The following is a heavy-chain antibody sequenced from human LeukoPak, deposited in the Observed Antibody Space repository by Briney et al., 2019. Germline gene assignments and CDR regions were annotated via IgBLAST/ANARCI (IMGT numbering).Heavy chain of an antibody. Sequence: SETLSLTCTVSGGSMSSYYWSWMRQSPGKGLEWIGYIYYSGTTNYNPSLKSRVTISVDTSMNQLSLNLSSVTAADTAVYYCARHGFRAGGSWIFDYWGQGTLVTVSS. D-gene: IGHD3-10*01. V-gene: IGHV4-59*08. CDR3: ARHGFRAGGSWIFDY. J-gene: IGHJ4*02. CDR2: IYYSGTT. CDR1: GGSMSSYY.